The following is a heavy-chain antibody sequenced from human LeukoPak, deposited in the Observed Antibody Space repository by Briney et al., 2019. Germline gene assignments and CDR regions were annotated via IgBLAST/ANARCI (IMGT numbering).Heavy chain of an antibody. V-gene: IGHV3-64D*06. CDR1: GFTFDSYE. Sequence: GGSLRLSCSASGFTFDSYEMHWLRQAPGKGLEYVTGISRNGRSTRNGDSVKGRFTISRDNSKNMLFLQMTSLRAEDTAVYYCVNQISGWVYWGQGTLVTVSS. D-gene: IGHD6-19*01. CDR3: VNQISGWVY. J-gene: IGHJ4*02. CDR2: ISRNGRST.